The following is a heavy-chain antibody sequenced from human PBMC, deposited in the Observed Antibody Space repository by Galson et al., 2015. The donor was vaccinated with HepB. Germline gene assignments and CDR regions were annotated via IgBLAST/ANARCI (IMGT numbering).Heavy chain of an antibody. CDR2: LSGSGGKS. CDR3: AKDLFNRNSASGTFLDY. D-gene: IGHD6-13*01. J-gene: IGHJ4*02. V-gene: IGHV3-23*01. Sequence: SLRLSCAASGFTFSNYAMSWVRQAPGKGLEWVSALSGSGGKSYFADSVEGRFTISRDNSRNTLYLQMNSLRAEDTAIYYCAKDLFNRNSASGTFLDYWGQGTLVTVSS. CDR1: GFTFSNYA.